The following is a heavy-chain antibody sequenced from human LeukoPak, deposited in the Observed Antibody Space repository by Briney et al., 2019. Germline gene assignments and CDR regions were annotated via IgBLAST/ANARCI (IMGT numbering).Heavy chain of an antibody. CDR1: GGSISSSSYY. D-gene: IGHD2-2*01. V-gene: IGHV4-39*01. J-gene: IGHJ6*03. CDR2: IYYSGST. Sequence: SETLCLTCTVSGGSISSSSYYWGWIRQPPGKGLEWIGSIYYSGSTYYNPSLKSRVTISVDTSKNQFSLKLSSVTAADTAVYYCARHPVPAAPYYYYMDVWGKGTTVTVSS. CDR3: ARHPVPAAPYYYYMDV.